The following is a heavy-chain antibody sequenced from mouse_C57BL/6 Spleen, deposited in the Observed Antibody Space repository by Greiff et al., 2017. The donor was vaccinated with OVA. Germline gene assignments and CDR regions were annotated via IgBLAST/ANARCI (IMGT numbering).Heavy chain of an antibody. D-gene: IGHD1-1*01. V-gene: IGHV5-17*01. J-gene: IGHJ2*01. CDR2: ISSGSSTI. Sequence: EVMLVESGGGLVKPGGSLKLSCAASGFTFSDYGMHWVRQAPEKGLEWVAYISSGSSTIYYADTVKGRFTISRDNAKNTLFLQMTSLRSEDTAMYYCARVTTVVAGNFDYWGQGTTLTVSS. CDR1: GFTFSDYG. CDR3: ARVTTVVAGNFDY.